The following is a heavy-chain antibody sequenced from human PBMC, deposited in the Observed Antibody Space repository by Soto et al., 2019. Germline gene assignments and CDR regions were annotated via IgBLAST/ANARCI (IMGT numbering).Heavy chain of an antibody. CDR1: GFTFSSYG. Sequence: HPGGSLRLSCAASGFTFSSYGMHWVRQAPGKGLEWVAVIWYDGSNKYYADSVKGRFTISRDNSKNTLYLQMNSLRAEDTAVYYCARFMVRVTPSYGMDVWGQGTTVTVSS. D-gene: IGHD3-10*01. CDR2: IWYDGSNK. CDR3: ARFMVRVTPSYGMDV. V-gene: IGHV3-33*01. J-gene: IGHJ6*02.